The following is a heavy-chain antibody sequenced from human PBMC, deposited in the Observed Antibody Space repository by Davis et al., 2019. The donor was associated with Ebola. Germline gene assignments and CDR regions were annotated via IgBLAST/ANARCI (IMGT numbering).Heavy chain of an antibody. CDR3: ARDHVDTAMVFDY. J-gene: IGHJ4*02. D-gene: IGHD5-18*01. Sequence: MPSETLSLTCAVYGGSFSGYYWSWIRQPPGKGLEWIGEINHSGSTNYNPSLKSRVTISVDTSKNQFSLKLSSVTAADTAVYYCARDHVDTAMVFDYWGQGTLVTVSS. V-gene: IGHV4-34*01. CDR1: GGSFSGYY. CDR2: INHSGST.